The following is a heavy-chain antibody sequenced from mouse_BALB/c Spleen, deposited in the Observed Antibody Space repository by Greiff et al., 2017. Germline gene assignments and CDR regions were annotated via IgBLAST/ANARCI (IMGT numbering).Heavy chain of an antibody. Sequence: VQGVESGPGLVAPSQSLSITCTVSGFSLTSYDISWIRQPPGKGLEWLGVIWTGGGTNYNSAFMSRLSISKDNSKSQVFLKMNSLQTDDTAIYYCVRDLITTGFAYWGQGTLVTVSA. CDR1: GFSLTSYD. CDR2: IWTGGGT. CDR3: VRDLITTGFAY. V-gene: IGHV2-9-2*01. D-gene: IGHD2-4*01. J-gene: IGHJ3*01.